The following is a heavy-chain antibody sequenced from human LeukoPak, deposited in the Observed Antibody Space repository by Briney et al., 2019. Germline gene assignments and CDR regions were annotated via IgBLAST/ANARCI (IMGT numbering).Heavy chain of an antibody. J-gene: IGHJ4*02. D-gene: IGHD4-11*01. Sequence: SETLSLTCTVSGGSISTYYWSWIRQPPGKGLEWIGYIHYSGSTNYNPSLKSRVTISVDTSKNQFSLKLSPVTAADTAVYYCARDYSTYYFDYWGQGSLATVSS. CDR2: IHYSGST. CDR3: ARDYSTYYFDY. V-gene: IGHV4-59*01. CDR1: GGSISTYY.